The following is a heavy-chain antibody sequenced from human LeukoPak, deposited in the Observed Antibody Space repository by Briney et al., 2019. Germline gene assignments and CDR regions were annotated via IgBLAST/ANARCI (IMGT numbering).Heavy chain of an antibody. CDR2: INAGNGNT. Sequence: GASVKVSCKASGYTFTSYAMHWVRQAPGQRLEWMGWINAGNGNTKYSQKFQGRVTITRDTSASTAYMELSSLRSEDTAVYYCARDQVVVAADSLWALDYWGQGTLVTVSS. CDR1: GYTFTSYA. D-gene: IGHD2-15*01. J-gene: IGHJ4*02. V-gene: IGHV1-3*01. CDR3: ARDQVVVAADSLWALDY.